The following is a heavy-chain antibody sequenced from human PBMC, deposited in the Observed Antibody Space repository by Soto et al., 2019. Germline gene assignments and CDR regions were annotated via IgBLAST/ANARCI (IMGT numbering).Heavy chain of an antibody. V-gene: IGHV4-59*08. CDR2: ISDSGTT. Sequence: SETLSLTCSVSGASISSYYWSWIRQPPWKGLEWIGHISDSGTTDYNPSLKSRVTISVDTSRRQISLRLSSVTVADTAVYYCARHFTAWAFDYCGQGNLVTVPS. CDR3: ARHFTAWAFDY. J-gene: IGHJ4*02. D-gene: IGHD2-21*02. CDR1: GASISSYY.